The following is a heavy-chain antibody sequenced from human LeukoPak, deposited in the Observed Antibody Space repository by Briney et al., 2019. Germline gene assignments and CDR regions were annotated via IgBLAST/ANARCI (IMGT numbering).Heavy chain of an antibody. J-gene: IGHJ3*02. CDR3: AGAPPLLYCSSSLGAFDI. Sequence: PSETLSLTCTVSGGSISSYYWSWIRQPPGKGLEWIGYIYYSGSTNYNPSLRSRVTISVDTSKNQFSLKLNSVTAADTAVYYCAGAPPLLYCSSSLGAFDIWGQGTMVTVSS. V-gene: IGHV4-59*01. D-gene: IGHD6-13*01. CDR2: IYYSGST. CDR1: GGSISSYY.